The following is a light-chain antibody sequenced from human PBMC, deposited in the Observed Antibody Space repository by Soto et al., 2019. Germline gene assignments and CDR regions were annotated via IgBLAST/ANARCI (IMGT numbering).Light chain of an antibody. Sequence: QSVLTQPPSASGTPGQRVTISCSGSSSNIGSNTVNWYQQLPGTAPKLLIHANNQRPSGVPDRFSGSKSGTSASLAISWLQSEEADYYCAAWDDSLNGYVFGTGTQLPVL. V-gene: IGLV1-44*01. CDR3: AAWDDSLNGYV. J-gene: IGLJ1*01. CDR1: SSNIGSNT. CDR2: ANN.